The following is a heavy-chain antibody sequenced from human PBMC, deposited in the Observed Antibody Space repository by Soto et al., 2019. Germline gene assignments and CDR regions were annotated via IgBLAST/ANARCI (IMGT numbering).Heavy chain of an antibody. J-gene: IGHJ5*02. V-gene: IGHV4-31*03. CDR2: IYYSGST. D-gene: IGHD3-10*01. CDR1: GGSISSGGYY. CDR3: ARGRFITMVRGVWFDP. Sequence: PSETLSLTCTVSGGSISSGGYYWSWIRQHPGKGLEWIGYIYYSGSTYYNPSLKSRVTISVDTSKNQFSLKLSSVTAADTAVYYCARGRFITMVRGVWFDPWGQGTLVTVSS.